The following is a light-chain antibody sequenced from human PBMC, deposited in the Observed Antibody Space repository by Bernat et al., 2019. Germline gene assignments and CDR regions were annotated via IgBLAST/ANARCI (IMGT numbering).Light chain of an antibody. CDR3: QQYRSSPIT. CDR2: DAP. V-gene: IGKV3-20*01. J-gene: IGKJ5*01. CDR1: QSVTNY. Sequence: EIVLTQSPATLSLSPGERAPLSCRASQSVTNYLAWYQQKPGPAPMLLIYDAPSRATCISDTLSGSGSGTDFTLTISRLEPEDVAVYYCQQYRSSPITFGQATRLEIK.